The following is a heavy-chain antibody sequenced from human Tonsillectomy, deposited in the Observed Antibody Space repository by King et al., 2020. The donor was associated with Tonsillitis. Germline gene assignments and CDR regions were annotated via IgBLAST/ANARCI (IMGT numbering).Heavy chain of an antibody. CDR2: ISGSVGST. Sequence: DVQLVESGGGLFQPGGSLRLSCAASGFTFRNYAMSWVRQAPGKGLEWVSTISGSVGSTYYADSGKGRFTISRDSSKNTLYLQMISLRAEDTAVYYCAKDVNSGWLYYFDYWGQGTLVTVSS. V-gene: IGHV3-23*04. CDR1: GFTFRNYA. J-gene: IGHJ4*02. CDR3: AKDVNSGWLYYFDY. D-gene: IGHD6-19*01.